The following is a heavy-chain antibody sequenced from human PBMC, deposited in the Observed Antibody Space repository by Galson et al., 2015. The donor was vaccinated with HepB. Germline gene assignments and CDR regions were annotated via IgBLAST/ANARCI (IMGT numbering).Heavy chain of an antibody. CDR2: IIPIFGTA. D-gene: IGHD2-21*01. V-gene: IGHV1-69*13. J-gene: IGHJ6*02. CDR1: GGTFSSYA. Sequence: SVKVSCKASGGTFSSYAISWVRQAPGQGLEWMGGIIPIFGTANYAQKFQGRVTITADESTSTAYMELSSLRSEDTAVYYCARAPRFPYYYYYSMDVWGQGTTVTVSS. CDR3: ARAPRFPYYYYYSMDV.